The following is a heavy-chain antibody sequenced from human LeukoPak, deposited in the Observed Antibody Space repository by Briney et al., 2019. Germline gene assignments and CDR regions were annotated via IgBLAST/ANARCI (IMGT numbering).Heavy chain of an antibody. J-gene: IGHJ4*02. CDR2: ISSSGSTI. CDR1: GFTFSSYE. V-gene: IGHV3-48*03. CDR3: ARGELYGAFY. D-gene: IGHD1-7*01. Sequence: PGGSLRLSCAASGFTFSSYEMNWVRQAPGKGLEWVSYISSSGSTIYYADSVKGRFTISRDNAKNSLYLQMNSLRAEDTAVYYCARGELYGAFYRGQGTLVTVSS.